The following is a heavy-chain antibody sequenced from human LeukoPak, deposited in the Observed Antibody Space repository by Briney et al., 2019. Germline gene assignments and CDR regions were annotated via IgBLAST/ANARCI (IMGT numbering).Heavy chain of an antibody. CDR2: ISGSGGST. Sequence: PGGSLRLSCAASGFTFSSYSMNWVRQAPGKGLEWVSAISGSGGSTYYADSVKGRFTISRDNSKNTLYLQMNSLRTEDTAVYYCAKDRRVAGQVDYWGQGTLVTVSS. J-gene: IGHJ4*02. V-gene: IGHV3-23*01. D-gene: IGHD6-19*01. CDR1: GFTFSSYS. CDR3: AKDRRVAGQVDY.